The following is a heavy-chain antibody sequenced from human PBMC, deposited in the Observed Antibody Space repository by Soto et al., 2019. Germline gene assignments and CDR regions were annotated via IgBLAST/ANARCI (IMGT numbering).Heavy chain of an antibody. CDR1: GFTYTNYA. D-gene: IGHD6-6*01. CDR2: ISTSGGNR. J-gene: IGHJ4*02. Sequence: EVRLLESGGGLVQPGGSLRLSCAASGFTYTNYAMTWVRQTPGKGLEWVSTISTSGGNRYYADSVKGRFTISRDNSENTVYLQMNSLRVDDPALYYCAKERAARGIDYWGPGTLVTVSS. V-gene: IGHV3-23*01. CDR3: AKERAARGIDY.